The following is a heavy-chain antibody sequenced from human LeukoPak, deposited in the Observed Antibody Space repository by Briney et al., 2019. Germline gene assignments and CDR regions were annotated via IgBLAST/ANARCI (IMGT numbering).Heavy chain of an antibody. Sequence: GGSLRLSCAASGFTFSSYAMHWVRQAPGKGLEWVAVISYDGSNKYYADSVKGRFTISRDNSKNTLYLQMNSLRAEDTAVYYCARDRAVRDGYNYFDYWGQGTLVTVSS. D-gene: IGHD5-24*01. CDR3: ARDRAVRDGYNYFDY. CDR1: GFTFSSYA. V-gene: IGHV3-30*04. J-gene: IGHJ4*02. CDR2: ISYDGSNK.